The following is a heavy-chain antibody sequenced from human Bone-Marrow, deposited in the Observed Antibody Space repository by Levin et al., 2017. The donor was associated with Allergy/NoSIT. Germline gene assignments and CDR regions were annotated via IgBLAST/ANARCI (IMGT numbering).Heavy chain of an antibody. Sequence: TGGSLRLSCAASGFSVTSNSLTWVRQAPGKGLEWVSIVYNSGATHFADSVKGRFTISRDYSKSTVYLQMNDWRAEDTAVYYCSRESNVVRIQTSTSVDYYNALDVWGQGTTVIVSS. V-gene: IGHV3-66*01. D-gene: IGHD2-2*01. J-gene: IGHJ6*02. CDR1: GFSVTSNS. CDR2: VYNSGAT. CDR3: SRESNVVRIQTSTSVDYYNALDV.